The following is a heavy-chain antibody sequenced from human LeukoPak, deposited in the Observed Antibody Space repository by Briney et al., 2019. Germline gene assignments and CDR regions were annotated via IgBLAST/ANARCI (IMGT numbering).Heavy chain of an antibody. CDR3: AKDPQGENWLDP. Sequence: GGSLRLSCAASGFTFSTYGMHWVRQAPGKGLEWVAVMSYDGSNKNYGDSVKGRFTISRDNSKNTLYLQMNSLRPEDTAVYYCAKDPQGENWLDPWGQGTLVTVSS. J-gene: IGHJ5*02. V-gene: IGHV3-33*05. CDR2: MSYDGSNK. CDR1: GFTFSTYG.